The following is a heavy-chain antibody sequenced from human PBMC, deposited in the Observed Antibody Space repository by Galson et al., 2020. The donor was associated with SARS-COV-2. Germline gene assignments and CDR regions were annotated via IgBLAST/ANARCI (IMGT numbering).Heavy chain of an antibody. CDR2: IHSDGSGT. CDR1: GFTLKSYW. D-gene: IGHD3-10*01. V-gene: IGHV3-74*01. J-gene: IGHJ6*03. CDR3: ARESAVQGGYYMDV. Sequence: LSLAAAGFTLKSYWMHWVRQAPGKGLVLVSRIHSDGSGTIYADSVKGRLTIYRDNAKNTLYLQMISLRAEDTAVYYCARESAVQGGYYMDVWGKGTTVTVSS.